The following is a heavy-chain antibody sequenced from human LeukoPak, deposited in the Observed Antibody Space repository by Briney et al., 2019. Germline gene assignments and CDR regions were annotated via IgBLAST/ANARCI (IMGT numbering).Heavy chain of an antibody. CDR3: ARGRYSSSWYRRTFDP. D-gene: IGHD6-13*01. J-gene: IGHJ5*02. CDR2: INHSGST. CDR1: GGSFSGYY. Sequence: SSETLSLTCVVYGGSFSGYYWSWLRQPPGKGLEWIGEINHSGSTNYNPSLKSRVTISVDTSKNQFSLKLSSVTAADTAVYYCARGRYSSSWYRRTFDPWGQGTLVTVSS. V-gene: IGHV4-34*01.